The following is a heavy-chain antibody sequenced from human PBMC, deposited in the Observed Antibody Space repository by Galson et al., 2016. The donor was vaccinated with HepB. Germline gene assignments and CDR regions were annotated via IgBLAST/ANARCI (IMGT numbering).Heavy chain of an antibody. D-gene: IGHD6-19*01. Sequence: SLRLSCAASGFRFGDFFMSWIRQAPGKGPEWLSYISSSSRNYTNYVDSVKGRFTISRDNAKNLLFLQMNSLRVADTAVYYCARDGREGAVAEGDFDHWGQGTLVTVSS. CDR2: ISSSSRNYT. CDR3: ARDGREGAVAEGDFDH. J-gene: IGHJ4*02. V-gene: IGHV3-11*06. CDR1: GFRFGDFF.